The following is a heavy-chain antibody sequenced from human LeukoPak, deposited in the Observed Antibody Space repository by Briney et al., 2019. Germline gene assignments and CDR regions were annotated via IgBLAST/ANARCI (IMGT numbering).Heavy chain of an antibody. CDR3: ARGGYCSSTSCFILAADFDY. J-gene: IGHJ4*02. Sequence: ASVKVSCTASGYTFTGYYMHWVRQAPGQGLEWMGWINPNSGGTDYAQKFQGRVTMTRDTSISTAYMELSGLRSDDTAVYYCARGGYCSSTSCFILAADFDYWGQGILVTVSS. V-gene: IGHV1-2*02. D-gene: IGHD2-2*01. CDR1: GYTFTGYY. CDR2: INPNSGGT.